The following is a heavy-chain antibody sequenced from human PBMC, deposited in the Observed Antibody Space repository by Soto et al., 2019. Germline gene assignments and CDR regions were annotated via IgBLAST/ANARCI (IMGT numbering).Heavy chain of an antibody. V-gene: IGHV3-7*04. D-gene: IGHD1-26*01. CDR2: IKGDGTEI. CDR1: GFTFSSYW. Sequence: GGSLRLSCAASGFTFSSYWMSWVRQAPGKGLEWVANIKGDGTEIYYVDSVKGRFTISRDNAKNSLYLQMNSLRAEDTAVYYCARLVSAAANDYWGQGALVTVSS. J-gene: IGHJ4*02. CDR3: ARLVSAAANDY.